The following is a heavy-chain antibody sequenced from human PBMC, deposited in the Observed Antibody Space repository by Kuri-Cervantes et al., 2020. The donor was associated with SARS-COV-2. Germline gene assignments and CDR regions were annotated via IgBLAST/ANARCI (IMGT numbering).Heavy chain of an antibody. CDR3: ARGGRIAVAGILLPLYYYGMDV. D-gene: IGHD6-19*01. Sequence: GSLRLSCAVYGGSFSGYYWSWIRQPPGKGLEWIGEINHSGSTNYNPSLKSRVTISVDTSKNQFSLKLSSVTAADTAAYYCARGGRIAVAGILLPLYYYGMDVWGQGTTVTVSS. V-gene: IGHV4-34*01. J-gene: IGHJ6*02. CDR1: GGSFSGYY. CDR2: INHSGST.